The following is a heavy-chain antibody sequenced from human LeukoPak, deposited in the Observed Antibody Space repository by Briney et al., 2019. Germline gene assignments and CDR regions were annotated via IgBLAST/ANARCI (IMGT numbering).Heavy chain of an antibody. D-gene: IGHD1-1*01. Sequence: PSETLSLTCAVYGGAFSGYYWSWLRQPPGKGLEWIGEINHSGSTNYNPSLKSRVTISVDTSKNQFSLKLSSVTAADTAVYYCARGAYVTGTFFIDYWGQGTLVTVSS. J-gene: IGHJ4*02. V-gene: IGHV4-34*01. CDR2: INHSGST. CDR3: ARGAYVTGTFFIDY. CDR1: GGAFSGYY.